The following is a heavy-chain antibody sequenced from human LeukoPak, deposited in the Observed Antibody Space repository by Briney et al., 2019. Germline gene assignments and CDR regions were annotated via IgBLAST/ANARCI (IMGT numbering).Heavy chain of an antibody. CDR2: IYYSGST. Sequence: SETLSLTCAVSGGSISSGGYYWSWIRQHPGKGLEWIGYIYYSGSTYYNPSLKSRVTISVDTSKNQFSLKLSSVTAADTAVYYCARALPATYYDFWSGRNWFDPWGQGTLVTVSS. J-gene: IGHJ5*02. CDR3: ARALPATYYDFWSGRNWFDP. V-gene: IGHV4-31*11. CDR1: GGSISSGGYY. D-gene: IGHD3-3*01.